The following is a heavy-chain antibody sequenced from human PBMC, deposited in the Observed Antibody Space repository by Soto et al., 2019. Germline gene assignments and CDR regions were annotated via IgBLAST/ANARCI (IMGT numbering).Heavy chain of an antibody. CDR2: INPNSGGT. CDR1: GYTFTGYY. Sequence: ASVKVACKASGYTFTGYYMHWVRQAPGQGLEWMGWINPNSGGTNYAQKFQGRVTMTRDTSISTAYMELSRLRSDDTAVYYCAAMPHTVTTNYYYYGMDVWGQGNTVTV. D-gene: IGHD4-4*01. V-gene: IGHV1-2*02. CDR3: AAMPHTVTTNYYYYGMDV. J-gene: IGHJ6*02.